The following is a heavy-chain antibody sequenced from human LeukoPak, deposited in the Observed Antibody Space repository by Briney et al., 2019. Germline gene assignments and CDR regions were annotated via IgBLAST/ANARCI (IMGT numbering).Heavy chain of an antibody. CDR3: ARGGGGYCSSTSCYTPLDYYYYMDV. CDR1: GFTFSSYA. Sequence: SGGSLRLSCAASGFTFSSYAMHWVRQAPGKGLEWVAVISYDGSNKYYADSVKGRFTISRDNSKNTLYLQMNSLRAEDTAVYYCARGGGGYCSSTSCYTPLDYYYYMDVWGKGTTVTVSS. J-gene: IGHJ6*03. D-gene: IGHD2-2*02. CDR2: ISYDGSNK. V-gene: IGHV3-30-3*01.